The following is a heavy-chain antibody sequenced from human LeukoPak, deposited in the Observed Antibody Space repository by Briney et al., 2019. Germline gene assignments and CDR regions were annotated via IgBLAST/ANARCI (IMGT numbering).Heavy chain of an antibody. D-gene: IGHD2-15*01. J-gene: IGHJ5*02. CDR2: INHSGST. CDR3: ATSGGPINWFDP. V-gene: IGHV4-34*01. CDR1: GGSFSGYY. Sequence: SETLSLTCAVYGGSFSGYYWGWIRQPPGKGLQWIGEINHSGSTNYNPSLKSRVTISVDTSKNRFSLKLSSVTAADTAVYYCATSGGPINWFDPWGQGTLVTVSS.